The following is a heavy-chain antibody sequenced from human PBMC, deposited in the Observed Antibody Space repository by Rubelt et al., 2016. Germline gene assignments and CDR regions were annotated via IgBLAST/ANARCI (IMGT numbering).Heavy chain of an antibody. V-gene: IGHV4-59*08. D-gene: IGHD3-10*01. CDR3: ARRVVRGKSDYYYYMDV. Sequence: QVQLQESGPGLVKPSETLSLTCTVSGGSISSYYWSWIRQPPGKGLEWIGYIYYSGSTNYNPSLKSRCTISVDTSKNQFCLKLSSVTAADTAVYYCARRVVRGKSDYYYYMDVWGKGTTVTVSS. CDR2: IYYSGST. CDR1: GGSISSYY. J-gene: IGHJ6*03.